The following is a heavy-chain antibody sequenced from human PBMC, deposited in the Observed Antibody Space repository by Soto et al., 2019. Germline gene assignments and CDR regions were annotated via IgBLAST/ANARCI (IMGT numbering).Heavy chain of an antibody. Sequence: GASVKVSCKASGYTFTSYGICCVRQAPGQGLEWMGWISAYNGNTNYAQKLQDRVTITRDMSTSTSYMELSSLTSEDTAVYFCAAEIDDYADFNHWGQGTPVTVSS. J-gene: IGHJ5*02. CDR1: GYTFTSYG. V-gene: IGHV1-18*01. CDR2: ISAYNGNT. D-gene: IGHD4-17*01. CDR3: AAEIDDYADFNH.